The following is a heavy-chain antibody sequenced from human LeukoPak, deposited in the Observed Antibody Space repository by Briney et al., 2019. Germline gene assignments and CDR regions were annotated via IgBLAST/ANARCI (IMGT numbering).Heavy chain of an antibody. V-gene: IGHV1-58*02. D-gene: IGHD3-10*01. Sequence: ASVKVSCKASGFTFTSSAMQWVRQARGQRLEWIGWIVVGSGNTNYAQKFQERVTITRGMSTSTAYMELSSLRSEDTAVYYCAAAMVNYYYYYGMDVWGQGTTVTVSS. CDR3: AAAMVNYYYYYGMDV. CDR2: IVVGSGNT. CDR1: GFTFTSSA. J-gene: IGHJ6*02.